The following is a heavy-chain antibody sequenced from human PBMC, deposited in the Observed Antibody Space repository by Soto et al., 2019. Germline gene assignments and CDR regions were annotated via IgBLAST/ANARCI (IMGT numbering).Heavy chain of an antibody. CDR1: GFAFSNYA. CDR3: ARGGSGWYPFDY. Sequence: GGSLGLSCAASGFAFSNYAMSWVRQSPGKGLEWISSLTGGGDNPHYAESVKGRFTISRDNSKSTLFLQINSLSDGDTAVYYCARGGSGWYPFDYWGQGTLVTVSS. D-gene: IGHD6-19*01. CDR2: LTGGGDNP. J-gene: IGHJ4*02. V-gene: IGHV3-23*01.